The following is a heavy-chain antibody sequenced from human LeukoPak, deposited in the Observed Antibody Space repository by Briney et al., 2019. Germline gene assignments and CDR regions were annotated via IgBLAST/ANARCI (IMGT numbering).Heavy chain of an antibody. CDR2: ISYSGST. D-gene: IGHD5-18*01. J-gene: IGHJ4*02. CDR1: GGFISTYY. CDR3: ARDRYSYGF. V-gene: IGHV4-59*01. Sequence: PSGTLSLTCTVSGGFISTYYWSWIRQPPGKGLEWIGFISYSGSTYHNPSLKSRVTMSVDTSKNQFSLNLRSVTAADTAVYYCARDRYSYGFWGQGILVTVSS.